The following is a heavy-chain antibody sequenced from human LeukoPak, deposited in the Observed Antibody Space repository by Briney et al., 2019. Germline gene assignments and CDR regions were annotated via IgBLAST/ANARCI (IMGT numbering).Heavy chain of an antibody. J-gene: IGHJ4*02. Sequence: PGGFLRLSCAASGFTFTSYWMHWVRQVPGKGLVWFSLINTDGSDTRYVDSVKGRFTISRDNVKNTLYLQMNSLRADDTAGYYCATLALTLPFHFWGQGTQVTVSS. CDR2: INTDGSDT. CDR3: ATLALTLPFHF. CDR1: GFTFTSYW. V-gene: IGHV3-74*01.